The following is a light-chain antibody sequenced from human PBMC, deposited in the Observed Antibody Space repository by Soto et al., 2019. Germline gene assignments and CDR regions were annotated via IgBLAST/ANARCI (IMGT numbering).Light chain of an antibody. CDR2: LEGSGSY. J-gene: IGLJ2*01. Sequence: SVLTQSSSASASLGSSVKLTCTLSSGHSSYIIAWHQQQPGKAPRYLMKLEGSGSYNKGSGVPDRFSGSSSGADRYLTISNLQSEDEADYYCETWDSNTPVFGGGTKLTVL. CDR1: SGHSSYI. CDR3: ETWDSNTPV. V-gene: IGLV4-60*03.